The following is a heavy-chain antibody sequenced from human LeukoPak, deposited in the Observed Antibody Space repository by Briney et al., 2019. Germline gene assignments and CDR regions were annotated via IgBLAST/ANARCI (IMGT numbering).Heavy chain of an antibody. D-gene: IGHD6-19*01. CDR1: SYTFTSTG. V-gene: IGHV1-18*01. Sequence: ASVKVSCKASSYTFTSTGFCWVRQAPGQGLEWMGWVSSYNGNTNYAQKFRGRVTMTTDTSTNTAYTELRSLRSDDTAVYFCARDAPQWRNAFDFWGQGTMVTVSS. CDR3: ARDAPQWRNAFDF. J-gene: IGHJ3*01. CDR2: VSSYNGNT.